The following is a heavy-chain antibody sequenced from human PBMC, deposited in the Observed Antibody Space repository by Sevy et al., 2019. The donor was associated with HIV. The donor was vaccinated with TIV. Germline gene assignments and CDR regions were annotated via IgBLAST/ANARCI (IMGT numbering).Heavy chain of an antibody. Sequence: GGSLRLSCATSGFTFTSYTMNWVRQAPGKGLEWVSAIYSGGNTYYADSVKGRFTVSRDSSKNTIYLQINSLRAEDTAVYYCARETVSGYNLWGQGTLVTVSS. D-gene: IGHD5-12*01. CDR1: GFTFTSYT. CDR3: ARETVSGYNL. CDR2: IYSGGNT. J-gene: IGHJ4*02. V-gene: IGHV3-53*01.